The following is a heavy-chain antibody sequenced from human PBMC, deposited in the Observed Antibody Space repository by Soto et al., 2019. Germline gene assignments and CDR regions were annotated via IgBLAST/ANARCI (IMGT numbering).Heavy chain of an antibody. D-gene: IGHD6-13*01. V-gene: IGHV4-4*02. Sequence: QVQLQESGPGLVKPSGTLSLTCAVSGGSISSSNWWSWVRQPPGKGLEWIGEIYHSGSTNYNPSLKSRVTMSVDKSMNQFPLMLSSVTAADTAVYYCARVTRAAAGTDWGQGTLVTVAS. J-gene: IGHJ4*02. CDR2: IYHSGST. CDR3: ARVTRAAAGTD. CDR1: GGSISSSNW.